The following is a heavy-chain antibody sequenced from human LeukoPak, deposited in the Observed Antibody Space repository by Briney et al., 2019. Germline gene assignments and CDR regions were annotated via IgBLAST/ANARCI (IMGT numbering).Heavy chain of an antibody. V-gene: IGHV1-2*02. CDR1: GYTFTGYY. Sequence: ASVKVSCKASGYTFTGYYMHWVRQAPGQGPEWMGWINPNSGGTNYAQKFQGRVTMTRDTSISTAYMELSRLRSDDTAVYYCARLEYYDSSGLLPYGMDVWGQGTTVTVSS. J-gene: IGHJ6*02. CDR2: INPNSGGT. CDR3: ARLEYYDSSGLLPYGMDV. D-gene: IGHD3-22*01.